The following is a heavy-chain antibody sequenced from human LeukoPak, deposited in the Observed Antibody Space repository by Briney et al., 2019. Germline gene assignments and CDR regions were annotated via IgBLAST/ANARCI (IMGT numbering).Heavy chain of an antibody. Sequence: PSETLSLTCAVYGGSFSGYYWSWIRQPPGKGLEWIGEINHSGSTNYNPSLKSRVTISVDTSKNQFSLKLSSVTAADTAVYYCARASRVTMIHPWGQGTLVTVSS. CDR1: GGSFSGYY. CDR2: INHSGST. V-gene: IGHV4-34*01. J-gene: IGHJ4*02. CDR3: ARASRVTMIHP. D-gene: IGHD3-22*01.